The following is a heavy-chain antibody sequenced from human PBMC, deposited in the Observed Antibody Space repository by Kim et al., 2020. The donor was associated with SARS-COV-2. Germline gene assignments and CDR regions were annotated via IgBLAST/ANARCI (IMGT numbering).Heavy chain of an antibody. CDR2: INDRGDGT. CDR1: GFTFRNYA. CDR3: ARDAPGNSHLFDY. J-gene: IGHJ4*02. D-gene: IGHD4-4*01. Sequence: WGSLRLSCAASGFTFRNYAMGWVRQPPGKGLEWVSAINDRGDGTYYAGSVRGRFTISRDNSGNTVHLQMNSLGVEDTALYYCARDAPGNSHLFDYWGQG. V-gene: IGHV3-23*01.